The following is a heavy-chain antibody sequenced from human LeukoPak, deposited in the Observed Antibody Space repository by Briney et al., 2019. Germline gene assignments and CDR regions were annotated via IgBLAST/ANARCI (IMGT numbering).Heavy chain of an antibody. CDR1: GFTFSSYS. V-gene: IGHV3-21*01. CDR3: ARTYCTNGVCYRENWFDP. J-gene: IGHJ5*02. D-gene: IGHD2-8*01. Sequence: GGSLRLSCAASGFTFSSYSMNWVRQAPGKGLEWVSSISSSSSYIYYADSVKGRFTISRDNAKNSLYLQMNSLRAEDTAVYYCARTYCTNGVCYRENWFDPWGQGTLVTVSS. CDR2: ISSSSSYI.